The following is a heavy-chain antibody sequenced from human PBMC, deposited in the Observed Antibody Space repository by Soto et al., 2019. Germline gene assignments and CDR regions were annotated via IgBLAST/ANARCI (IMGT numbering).Heavy chain of an antibody. V-gene: IGHV4-31*03. CDR2: IYYSGST. CDR1: GGSISSGGYY. D-gene: IGHD6-6*01. CDR3: ARDPRRSSSVRGGVV. Sequence: SETLSLTCTVSGGSISSGGYYWSWIRQHPGKGLEWIGYIYYSGSTYYNPSLKSRVTISVDTSKNQFSLKLSSVTAADTAVYYCARDPRRSSSVRGGVVWGQGTTVTVS. J-gene: IGHJ6*02.